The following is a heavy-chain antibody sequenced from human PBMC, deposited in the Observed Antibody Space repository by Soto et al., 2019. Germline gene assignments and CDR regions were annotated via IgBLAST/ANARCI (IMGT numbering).Heavy chain of an antibody. J-gene: IGHJ6*02. D-gene: IGHD6-13*01. CDR3: RRSSRYSTDV. Sequence: QLQLQESGPGLVKHSETLSLTCTVSGGSISSSSYWGWIRQPPGKGLEWIGSIYSTGNTYYNPSLKSRVSISADTSKNQFSLKLTSVTAADTAVYYCRRSSRYSTDVWGQGTTVTVSS. V-gene: IGHV4-39*01. CDR1: GGSISSSSY. CDR2: IYSTGNT.